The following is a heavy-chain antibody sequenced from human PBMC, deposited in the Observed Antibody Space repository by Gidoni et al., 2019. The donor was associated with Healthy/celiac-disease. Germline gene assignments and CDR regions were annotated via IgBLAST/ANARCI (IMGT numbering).Heavy chain of an antibody. CDR2: ISGDGSNK. CDR3: ARDQVRLVATSYYYGMDV. CDR1: GFSLGCYV. D-gene: IGHD5-12*01. Sequence: VQLVDPGGGVIKPGGSLRLSCVHSGFSLGCYVTHWVRQATGKELEWVAVISGDGSNKYYADSVKGRFTISRDNSKNTLYLQMNSLRAEDTAVYYCARDQVRLVATSYYYGMDVWGQGTTVTVSS. V-gene: IGHV3-30-3*01. J-gene: IGHJ6*02.